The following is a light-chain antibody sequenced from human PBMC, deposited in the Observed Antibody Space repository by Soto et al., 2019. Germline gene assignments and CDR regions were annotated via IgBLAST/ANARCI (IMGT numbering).Light chain of an antibody. CDR3: QQYQNWPVT. CDR2: GAS. Sequence: ELVMTQSPATLSVSPGERATLSCRASQSVSSNLAWYQQKPGQAPRLLIYGASTRATGIPARFSGSGSGTEFTLTISSLQSEDFGVYYCQQYQNWPVTFGPGTKVDIK. J-gene: IGKJ3*01. CDR1: QSVSSN. V-gene: IGKV3-15*01.